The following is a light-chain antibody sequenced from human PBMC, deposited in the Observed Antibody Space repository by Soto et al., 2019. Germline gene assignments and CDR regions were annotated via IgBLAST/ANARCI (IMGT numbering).Light chain of an antibody. J-gene: IGKJ2*02. CDR3: QQYNNWPLCT. V-gene: IGKV3-15*01. CDR1: QSVSSN. CDR2: GAS. Sequence: EIVMTQSPATLSVSPGERATLSCRASQSVSSNLAWYQQKPGQAPRLLIYGASTRATGIPARFSGSGSGTEFTLTISSLQSDDFAVYCCQQYNNWPLCTFGQGTKLEIK.